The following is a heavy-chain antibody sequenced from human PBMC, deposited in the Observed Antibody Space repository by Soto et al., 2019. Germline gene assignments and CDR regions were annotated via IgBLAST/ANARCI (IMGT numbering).Heavy chain of an antibody. J-gene: IGHJ5*02. V-gene: IGHV5-51*01. Sequence: GEALKISGKGSGYSFTTYWIGWVRQMPGKGLEWMGIIHPSDFDTRYSPSFQGQVTISADKSISTAYLQWSSLRASDTAMYYCAIHSTGYEDSWGQGTLVTVSS. D-gene: IGHD5-12*01. CDR3: AIHSTGYEDS. CDR2: IHPSDFDT. CDR1: GYSFTTYW.